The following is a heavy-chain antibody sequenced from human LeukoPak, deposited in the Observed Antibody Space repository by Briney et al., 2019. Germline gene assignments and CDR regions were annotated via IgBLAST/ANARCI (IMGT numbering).Heavy chain of an antibody. CDR3: ARGRTGHHSYYYHYMDV. CDR2: ISYSGMTI. D-gene: IGHD3/OR15-3a*01. Sequence: PGGSLRLSCAASGFTFSSYEMNWVRQAPGKGLEWFSYISYSGMTIYYADSVKGRFTISMDNAKNSLHLQMNSLRAEDTAVYYYARGRTGHHSYYYHYMDVWGKGTTVTVSS. CDR1: GFTFSSYE. J-gene: IGHJ6*03. V-gene: IGHV3-48*03.